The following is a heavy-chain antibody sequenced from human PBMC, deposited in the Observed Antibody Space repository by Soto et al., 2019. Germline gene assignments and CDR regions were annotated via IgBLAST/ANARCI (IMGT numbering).Heavy chain of an antibody. CDR2: IYPGDSDT. D-gene: IGHD2-15*01. Sequence: GESLKISCKGSGYSFTSYWIGWVRQMPGKGLEWMGIIYPGDSDTRYSPSFQGQVTISADKSISTAYLQWSSLKASDTAMYYCARQDCSGGSCYSSLNWFDPWGQGTLVTVSS. CDR3: ARQDCSGGSCYSSLNWFDP. J-gene: IGHJ5*02. CDR1: GYSFTSYW. V-gene: IGHV5-51*01.